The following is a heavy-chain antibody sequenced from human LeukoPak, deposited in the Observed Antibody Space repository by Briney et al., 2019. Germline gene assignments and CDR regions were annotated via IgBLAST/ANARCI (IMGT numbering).Heavy chain of an antibody. Sequence: SVKVSCKASGFTFSTSAVQLGRQARGQRLGWMGCIILGSGNTNYAQNFRETVTISRHMSPTTVYMELNSLRSEDTAVYYCAAERYSDGCCCFDPWGQGTLVTVSS. CDR2: IILGSGNT. D-gene: IGHD6-25*01. CDR3: AAERYSDGCCCFDP. J-gene: IGHJ5*02. V-gene: IGHV1-58*01. CDR1: GFTFSTSA.